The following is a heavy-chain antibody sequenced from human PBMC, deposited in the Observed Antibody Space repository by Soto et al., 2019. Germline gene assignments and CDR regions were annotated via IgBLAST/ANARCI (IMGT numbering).Heavy chain of an antibody. J-gene: IGHJ5*02. CDR2: ISSSSSYI. D-gene: IGHD6-13*01. V-gene: IGHV3-21*04. CDR1: GFTFSSYS. Sequence: PGGSLRLSCAASGFTFSSYSMNWVRQAPGKGLEWVSSISSSSSYIYYADSVKGRFTISRDNAKNSLYLQMNSLRAEDTAVYYCARTHGYSSSWYIFTWFDPWGQGTLVT. CDR3: ARTHGYSSSWYIFTWFDP.